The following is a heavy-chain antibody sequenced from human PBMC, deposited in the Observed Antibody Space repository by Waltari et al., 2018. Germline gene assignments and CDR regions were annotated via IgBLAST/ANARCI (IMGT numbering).Heavy chain of an antibody. CDR2: IYHRGST. D-gene: IGHD3-3*02. CDR1: GGSISSGGYS. V-gene: IGHV4-30-2*01. J-gene: IGHJ5*02. CDR3: ARSAFYWFDP. Sequence: QLQLQESGSGLVKPSQTLSLTCAVSGGSISSGGYSWGWIRQPPGKGREWIGYIYHRGSTYYNPYLKSRLTISVDRSKNQFSLKLSSVTAADTAVYYCARSAFYWFDPWGQGTLVTVSS.